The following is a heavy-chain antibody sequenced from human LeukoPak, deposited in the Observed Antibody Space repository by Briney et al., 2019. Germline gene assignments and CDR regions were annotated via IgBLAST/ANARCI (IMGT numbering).Heavy chain of an antibody. CDR3: ACMVLRYFDWLSPVDY. V-gene: IGHV3-23*01. Sequence: PGGSLRLSCAASGFTFSSYAMSWVRQAPGKGLEWVSAISGSGGSTCYADSVKGRFTISRDNSKNTLYLQMNSLRAGDTAVYYCACMVLRYFDWLSPVDYWGQGTLVTVSS. CDR2: ISGSGGST. J-gene: IGHJ4*02. CDR1: GFTFSSYA. D-gene: IGHD3-9*01.